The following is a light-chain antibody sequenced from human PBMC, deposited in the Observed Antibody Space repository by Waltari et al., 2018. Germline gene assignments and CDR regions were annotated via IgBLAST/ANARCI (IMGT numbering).Light chain of an antibody. CDR3: HAWRSGILV. J-gene: IGLJ2*01. CDR1: RGHSDYA. CDR2: LNSDGSH. Sequence: QLVLTQSPSASASLGASVKLTCTLSRGHSDYAIAWHQQQPGKGPRYLMKLNSDGSHNKGDGIPDRFSDSSSGAERYLTISSLQSEDEADYYCHAWRSGILVFAGGTKLTVL. V-gene: IGLV4-69*01.